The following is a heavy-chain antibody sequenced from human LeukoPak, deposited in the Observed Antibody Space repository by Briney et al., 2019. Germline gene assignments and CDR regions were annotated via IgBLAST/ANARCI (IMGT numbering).Heavy chain of an antibody. Sequence: SVKVSCKTSGGTFSNYALSWVRQAPGQGLEWMGGIIPMLGTTHYAQQFQGRVLLTADESTTTAYMELNRLKSEDTAAYYCARGRITGVGVAGLDYYFMDLWGKGTTVIVSS. CDR3: ARGRITGVGVAGLDYYFMDL. CDR2: IIPMLGTT. J-gene: IGHJ6*03. V-gene: IGHV1-69*13. D-gene: IGHD1-26*01. CDR1: GGTFSNYA.